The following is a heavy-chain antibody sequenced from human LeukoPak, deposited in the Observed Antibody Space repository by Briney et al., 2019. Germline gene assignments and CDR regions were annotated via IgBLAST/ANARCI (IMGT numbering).Heavy chain of an antibody. V-gene: IGHV4-34*01. J-gene: IGHJ4*02. D-gene: IGHD2-2*01. Sequence: SETLSLTCAVYGGSFSGYYWSWIRQPPGKGLEWIGEIDHSGSTNYNPSLKSRVTISVDTSKNQFSLKLSSVTAADTAVYYCARQGGPQSIVVVPAAYYFVYWGQGTLVTVSS. CDR1: GGSFSGYY. CDR2: IDHSGST. CDR3: ARQGGPQSIVVVPAAYYFVY.